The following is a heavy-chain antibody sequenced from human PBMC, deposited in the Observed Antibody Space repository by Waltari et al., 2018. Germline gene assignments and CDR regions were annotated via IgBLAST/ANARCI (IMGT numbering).Heavy chain of an antibody. V-gene: IGHV4-61*02. Sequence: QVQLQESGPGLVKPSQTLSLTCAVSGGSLSSGSYYWHWIRQPAGKGLEWIGRIYTSENTDYNPSLKGRVTMSVDTSKNQFSLKLNSVTAADTAVYYCATERFLESTVLQVYAFDIWGQGTRVTVSS. J-gene: IGHJ3*02. CDR1: GGSLSSGSYY. CDR2: IYTSENT. CDR3: ATERFLESTVLQVYAFDI. D-gene: IGHD3-3*01.